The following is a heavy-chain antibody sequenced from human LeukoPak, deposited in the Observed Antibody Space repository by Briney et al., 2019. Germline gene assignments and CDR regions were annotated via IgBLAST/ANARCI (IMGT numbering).Heavy chain of an antibody. CDR1: GGTFSSYA. Sequence: GASVKVSCXASGGTFSSYAISWVRQAPGQGLEWMEGIIPIFGTANYAQKFQGRVTITAGESTSTAYMELSSLRSEDTAVYYCARDRRTYSSGWYDYWGQGTLVTVSS. D-gene: IGHD6-19*01. J-gene: IGHJ4*02. V-gene: IGHV1-69*01. CDR2: IIPIFGTA. CDR3: ARDRRTYSSGWYDY.